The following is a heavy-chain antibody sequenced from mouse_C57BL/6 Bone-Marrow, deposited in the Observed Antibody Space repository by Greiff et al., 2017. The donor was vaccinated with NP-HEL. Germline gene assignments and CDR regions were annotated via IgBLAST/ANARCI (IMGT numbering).Heavy chain of an antibody. CDR1: GYTFTSYG. D-gene: IGHD2-3*01. CDR2: IYPRSGNT. V-gene: IGHV1-81*01. CDR3: AGDGYYAAWFAY. Sequence: QVQLQQSGAELARPGASVKLSCKASGYTFTSYGISWVKQRTGQGLEWIGEIYPRSGNTYYNEKFKGKATLTADESSSTAYMELRSLTSEDSAVYFCAGDGYYAAWFAYWGQGTLVTVSA. J-gene: IGHJ3*01.